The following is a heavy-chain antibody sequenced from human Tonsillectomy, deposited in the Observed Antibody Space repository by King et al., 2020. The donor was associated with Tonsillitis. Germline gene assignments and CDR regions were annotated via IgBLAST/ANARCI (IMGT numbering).Heavy chain of an antibody. CDR2: IYYSGST. V-gene: IGHV4-39*01. D-gene: IGHD2-21*01. J-gene: IGHJ4*02. Sequence: LQLQESGPGLVKPSETLSLTCTVSGGSISSSSYYWGWIRQPPGKGLEWIGSIYYSGSTYYNPSLKSRVTIYVDTSKNQFSLKLSSVTAADTAVYYWARHDRYKSHKSTFDYWGQGILVTVSS. CDR1: GGSISSSSYY. CDR3: ARHDRYKSHKSTFDY.